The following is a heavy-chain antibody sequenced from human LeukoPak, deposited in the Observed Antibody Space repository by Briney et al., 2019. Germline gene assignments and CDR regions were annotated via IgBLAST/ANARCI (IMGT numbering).Heavy chain of an antibody. D-gene: IGHD1-26*01. CDR3: ATSARGRASGSFYGY. J-gene: IGHJ4*02. V-gene: IGHV1-18*01. CDR2: ISAYNGNT. CDR1: GYIFTNYG. Sequence: ASVKVSCKASGYIFTNYGISWVRQAPGQGLEWMGWISAYNGNTNYAQKFQGRVTMTTDTSTSTAYMELRSLRSDDTAVYYCATSARGRASGSFYGYWGQGTLVTVPS.